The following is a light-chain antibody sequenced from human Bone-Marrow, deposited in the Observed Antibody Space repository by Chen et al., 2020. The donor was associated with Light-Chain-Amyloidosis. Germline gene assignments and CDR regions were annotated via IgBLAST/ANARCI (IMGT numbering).Light chain of an antibody. V-gene: IGKV2-30*01. CDR1: QSLVFSDGNTY. Sequence: EAVMTQSPLSLPVTLGLPASISCRSSQSLVFSDGNTYLSWFQQRPGQSPRRLIYKVSNRDSGVPDRFSGGGSGTDFTLKISRVEAEDVGVYYCMQGTHWPPTFGQGTKVEIK. J-gene: IGKJ1*01. CDR2: KVS. CDR3: MQGTHWPPT.